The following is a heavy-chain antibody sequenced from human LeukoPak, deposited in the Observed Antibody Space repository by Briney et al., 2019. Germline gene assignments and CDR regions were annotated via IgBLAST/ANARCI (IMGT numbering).Heavy chain of an antibody. J-gene: IGHJ4*02. CDR2: FDPEDGET. CDR3: ATSNPLNYYDSSGSYFDY. D-gene: IGHD3-22*01. V-gene: IGHV1-24*01. CDR1: GYTLTELS. Sequence: ASVKVSCKVSGYTLTELSMHWVRQAPGKGLEWMGGFDPEDGETIYAQKFQGRVTMTEDTSTDTAYMELSSLRSEDTAAYYCATSNPLNYYDSSGSYFDYWGQGTLVTVSS.